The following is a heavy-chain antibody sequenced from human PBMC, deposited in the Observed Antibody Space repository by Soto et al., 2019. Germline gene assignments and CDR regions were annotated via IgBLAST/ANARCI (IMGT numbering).Heavy chain of an antibody. CDR3: ARSPMTTVTNYWFDP. CDR2: ISAYNGNT. V-gene: IGHV1-18*01. D-gene: IGHD4-17*01. Sequence: ASVKVSCKASGCNFTSYGISWVRQAPGQGLEWMGWISAYNGNTNYAQKLQGRVTMTTDTSTSTAYMELRSLRSDDTAVYYCARSPMTTVTNYWFDPWGQGTLVTVSS. CDR1: GCNFTSYG. J-gene: IGHJ5*02.